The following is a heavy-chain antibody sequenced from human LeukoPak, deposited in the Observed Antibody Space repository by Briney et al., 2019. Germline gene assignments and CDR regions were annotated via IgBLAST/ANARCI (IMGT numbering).Heavy chain of an antibody. CDR3: ARGAITFGGVIVDH. J-gene: IGHJ4*02. D-gene: IGHD3-16*02. CDR2: IIPILGIA. Sequence: SVKVSCKASGGTFSSYAISWVRQAPGQGLEWMGRIIPILGIANYAQKFQGRVTITADKSTSTAYMELSSLRSEDTAVYYCARGAITFGGVIVDHWGQGTLVTVSS. V-gene: IGHV1-69*04. CDR1: GGTFSSYA.